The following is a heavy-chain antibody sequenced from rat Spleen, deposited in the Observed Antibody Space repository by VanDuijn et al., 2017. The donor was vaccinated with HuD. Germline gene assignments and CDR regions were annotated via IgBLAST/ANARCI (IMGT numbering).Heavy chain of an antibody. Sequence: EVQLVESGGGLVQPGRSMKLSCAASGFTFSNYDMAWVRQAPTKGLEWVASISPSGGGTYYRDSVKGRFTVSRDNTRSTQFLQMDSLRSEDTATYYCARHWDGGRDYWYFDFWGPGTMVTVSS. CDR3: ARHWDGGRDYWYFDF. CDR1: GFTFSNYD. V-gene: IGHV5-25*01. J-gene: IGHJ1*01. D-gene: IGHD1-11*01. CDR2: ISPSGGGT.